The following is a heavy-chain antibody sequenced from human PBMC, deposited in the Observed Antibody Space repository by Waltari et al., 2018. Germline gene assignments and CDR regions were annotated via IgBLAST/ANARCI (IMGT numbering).Heavy chain of an antibody. D-gene: IGHD6-25*01. V-gene: IGHV3-30*17. J-gene: IGHJ6*03. CDR1: GFTFSLYT. Sequence: QVQLVESGGGVVQPGRSLTVSCEASGFTFSLYTLHWVRQAPGQGLEWVEAISVDGGQKSYADSVRGRFTISRDKSKSTVNVEMNSLRPEDTAMYYCARGMRSGSGYFYYYLDVWGKGTTVTVSS. CDR2: ISVDGGQK. CDR3: ARGMRSGSGYFYYYLDV.